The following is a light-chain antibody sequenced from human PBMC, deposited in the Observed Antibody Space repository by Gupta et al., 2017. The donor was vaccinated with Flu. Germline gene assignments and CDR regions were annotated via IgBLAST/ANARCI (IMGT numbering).Light chain of an antibody. J-gene: IGKJ1*01. CDR3: MQGTHWPPT. V-gene: IGKV2-30*01. Sequence: DVVMTQSALSLPVTLGQPASIACRSSQSLLYSDGSTYLIWFHQRPGQSPRRLIYKVSNRDSGVPDRFSGSWSGTDFTLKISRVDAEDVGVYYFMQGTHWPPTFGQGTKVEIK. CDR1: QSLLYSDGSTY. CDR2: KVS.